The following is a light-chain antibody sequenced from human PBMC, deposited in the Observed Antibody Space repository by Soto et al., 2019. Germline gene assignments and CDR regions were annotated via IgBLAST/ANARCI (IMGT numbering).Light chain of an antibody. Sequence: QSVLTQPASASGTPGQSITISCTGSNSDVGLYDFVSWYQHHPGRAPKLIVSEVSHRPSGISNRFSGSKSGNTASLTISGLQSEDEADYYCISYTSDDVRYVFGTGTKVTIL. V-gene: IGLV2-14*01. J-gene: IGLJ1*01. CDR2: EVS. CDR3: ISYTSDDVRYV. CDR1: NSDVGLYDF.